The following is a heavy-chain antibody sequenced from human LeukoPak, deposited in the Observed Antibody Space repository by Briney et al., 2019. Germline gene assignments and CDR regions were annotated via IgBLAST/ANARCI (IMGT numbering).Heavy chain of an antibody. J-gene: IGHJ4*02. CDR2: MSPNSGNT. CDR3: ARAPYYFDSSGWD. V-gene: IGHV1-8*01. CDR1: GYTFTNYD. Sequence: GASVKVSCKASGYTFTNYDINWVRQATGQGLEWMGWMSPNSGNTGYAQKFQGRVTMTRNTSISTAYMELSSLKSEDTAVYYCARAPYYFDSSGWDWGQGTLVTVSS. D-gene: IGHD3-22*01.